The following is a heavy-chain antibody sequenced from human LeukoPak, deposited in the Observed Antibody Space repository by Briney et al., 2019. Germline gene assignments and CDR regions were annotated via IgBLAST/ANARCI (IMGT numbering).Heavy chain of an antibody. J-gene: IGHJ5*02. CDR1: GGSISSGDYY. V-gene: IGHV4-30-4*01. Sequence: SQTLSLTCTVSGGSISSGDYYWSWIRQPPGKGLEWIAYMYYSGSTYYNPSLKSRVTMSADPSKNQLSLKLSSVTAADTAVYYCARPYYYDSRIDPWGQGILVTVSS. CDR2: MYYSGST. CDR3: ARPYYYDSRIDP. D-gene: IGHD3-22*01.